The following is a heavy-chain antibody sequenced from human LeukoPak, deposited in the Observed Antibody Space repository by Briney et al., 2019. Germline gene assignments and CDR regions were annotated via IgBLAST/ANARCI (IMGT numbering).Heavy chain of an antibody. V-gene: IGHV3-30*18. Sequence: PGGSLRLSCAASGFTFSSYGMHWVRQAPGKGLEWVAVISYDGSNKYYADSVKGRFTISRDNSKNTLYLQMNSLRAEDTAVYYCAKDHIAVAGSLDYWGQGTLVTVSS. CDR1: GFTFSSYG. CDR3: AKDHIAVAGSLDY. J-gene: IGHJ4*02. D-gene: IGHD6-19*01. CDR2: ISYDGSNK.